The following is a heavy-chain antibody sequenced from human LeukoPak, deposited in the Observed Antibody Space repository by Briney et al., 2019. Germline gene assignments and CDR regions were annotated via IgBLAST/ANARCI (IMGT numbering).Heavy chain of an antibody. CDR1: GFTFSSYE. Sequence: GGSLRLSCVASGFTFSSYEMNWVRQAPGKGLEWISYISSRGSTIYYADSVKGRFTISRDNAKNSLSPQMNSLRAEDTAVYYCARFGIVASDAVDYWGQGTLVTVSS. J-gene: IGHJ4*02. CDR2: ISSRGSTI. CDR3: ARFGIVASDAVDY. D-gene: IGHD3-22*01. V-gene: IGHV3-48*03.